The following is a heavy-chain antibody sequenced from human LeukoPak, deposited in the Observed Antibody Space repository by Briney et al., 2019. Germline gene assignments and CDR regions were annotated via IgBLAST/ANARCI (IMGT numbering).Heavy chain of an antibody. Sequence: GGSLRLSCAASGFTVSSNYMSWVRQAPGKGLEWVSVIYSGGSTYYADSVKGRITISRDNSKNTLYLQMNSLTAEDTAVYHCARMDGLYFDYWGQGTLVTVSS. V-gene: IGHV3-53*01. CDR2: IYSGGST. D-gene: IGHD3/OR15-3a*01. CDR1: GFTVSSNY. CDR3: ARMDGLYFDY. J-gene: IGHJ4*02.